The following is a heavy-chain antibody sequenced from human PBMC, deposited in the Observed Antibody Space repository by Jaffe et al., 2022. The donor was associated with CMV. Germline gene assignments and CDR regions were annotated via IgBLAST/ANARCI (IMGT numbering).Heavy chain of an antibody. Sequence: EVQLVQSGAEVKKPGESLKISCKGSGYSFTSYWIGWVRQMPGKGLEWMGIIYPGDSDTRYSPSFQGQVTISADKSISTAYLQWSSLKASDTAMYYCARLRDYDFWSGYQGWYFDLWGRGTLVTVSS. CDR1: GYSFTSYW. CDR3: ARLRDYDFWSGYQGWYFDL. J-gene: IGHJ2*01. CDR2: IYPGDSDT. D-gene: IGHD3-3*01. V-gene: IGHV5-51*01.